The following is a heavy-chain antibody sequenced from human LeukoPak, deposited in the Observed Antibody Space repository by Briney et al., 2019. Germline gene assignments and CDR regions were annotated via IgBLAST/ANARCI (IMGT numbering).Heavy chain of an antibody. Sequence: AGGSLRLSCAASGFTFSSYSMNWVRQAPGKGLEWVSSISSSSSYIYYADSVKGRFTISRDNAKNSLYLQMNSLRAEDTAVYYCAKVFKEQWLGDWGQGTLVTVSS. CDR3: AKVFKEQWLGD. CDR2: ISSSSSYI. V-gene: IGHV3-21*01. CDR1: GFTFSSYS. J-gene: IGHJ1*01. D-gene: IGHD6-19*01.